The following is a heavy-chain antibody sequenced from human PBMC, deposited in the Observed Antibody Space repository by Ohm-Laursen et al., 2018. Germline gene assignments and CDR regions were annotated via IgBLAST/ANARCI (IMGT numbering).Heavy chain of an antibody. CDR3: ATGQWVTTYYFDY. CDR2: ADSGGSAT. J-gene: IGHJ4*02. Sequence: SLRLSCAASGFTFSTYPMHWVRQGPGKGVVWASRADSGGSATSYADSVKGRFTISRDNAKNTLYLQMNSLRAEDTAVYYCATGQWVTTYYFDYWGQGTLVTVSS. D-gene: IGHD6-19*01. CDR1: GFTFSTYP. V-gene: IGHV3-74*01.